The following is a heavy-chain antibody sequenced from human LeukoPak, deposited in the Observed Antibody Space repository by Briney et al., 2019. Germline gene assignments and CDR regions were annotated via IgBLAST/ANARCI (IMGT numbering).Heavy chain of an antibody. D-gene: IGHD2-8*01. J-gene: IGHJ4*02. V-gene: IGHV3-48*01. CDR1: GFPFSSYS. CDR3: ARDLGYCTNGVCHTRFDY. Sequence: GGSLRLSREASGFPFSSYSMNWVRQAPGKGLEWVSYIRSSSTRIYYADSVKGRFTVSRDNAKNSMYLQMTSLRAEDTAVYYCARDLGYCTNGVCHTRFDYWGQGTLVAVSS. CDR2: IRSSSTRI.